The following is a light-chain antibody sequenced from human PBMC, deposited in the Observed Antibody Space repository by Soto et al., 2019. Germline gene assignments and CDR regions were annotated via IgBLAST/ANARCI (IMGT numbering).Light chain of an antibody. V-gene: IGKV3-15*01. Sequence: EIVMTQSPATLSVSPGERATLSCSASQTVSTNLAWYQQKPGQAPRLLIDGASTRATGIPARLSGTGSETEFHLTISSLQSEDFAVYYCQQYENWPLTFGPGTKVDIK. CDR3: QQYENWPLT. CDR1: QTVSTN. J-gene: IGKJ3*01. CDR2: GAS.